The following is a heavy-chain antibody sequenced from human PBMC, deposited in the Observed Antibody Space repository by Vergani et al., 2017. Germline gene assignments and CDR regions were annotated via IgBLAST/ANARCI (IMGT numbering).Heavy chain of an antibody. CDR3: ARHTSPRIEDYFDY. Sequence: QVQLQESGPGLVKPSETLSLTCTVSGGSVSSGSYYWSWIRQPAGKGLEWIGYIYYSGSTNYNPSLKSRVTISVDTSKNQFSLKLSSVTAADTSVYYCARHTSPRIEDYFDYWGQGTLVTVSS. D-gene: IGHD2-2*01. CDR2: IYYSGST. V-gene: IGHV4-61*10. J-gene: IGHJ4*02. CDR1: GGSVSSGSYY.